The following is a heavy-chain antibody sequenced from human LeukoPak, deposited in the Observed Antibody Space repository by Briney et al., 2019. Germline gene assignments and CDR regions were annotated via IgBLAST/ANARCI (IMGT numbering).Heavy chain of an antibody. CDR3: ARSRSLWFGEVTYGMDV. V-gene: IGHV1-2*02. CDR2: INPNSGGT. J-gene: IGHJ6*02. Sequence: ASVKVSCKASGYTFTGYYMHWVRQAPGQGLEWMGWINPNSGGTNFAQKFQGRVTMTRDTSISTAYMELSRLRSDDTAVYYCARSRSLWFGEVTYGMDVWGQGTTVTVSS. CDR1: GYTFTGYY. D-gene: IGHD3-10*01.